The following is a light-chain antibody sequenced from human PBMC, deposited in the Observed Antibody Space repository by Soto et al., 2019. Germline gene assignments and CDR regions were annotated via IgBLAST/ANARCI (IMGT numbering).Light chain of an antibody. V-gene: IGKV3-11*01. CDR3: QQRSNWWT. Sequence: EVVFTQSPSTLSLSPGERATLSCRASQSVSSYLAWYQQKPGQAPRLLIYDASNRATGIPARFSGSGSGTDFTLTISSLEPEDFAVYYCQQRSNWWTFGQGTKVDI. J-gene: IGKJ1*01. CDR2: DAS. CDR1: QSVSSY.